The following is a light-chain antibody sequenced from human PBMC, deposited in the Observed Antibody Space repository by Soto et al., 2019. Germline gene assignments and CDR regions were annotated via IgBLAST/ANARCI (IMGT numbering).Light chain of an antibody. J-gene: IGLJ3*02. CDR2: DVS. Sequence: QSALTQPASVSGSPGQSITISCTGTSSDVGGYNYVSWYQQHPGKAPKLVIYDVSNPPSGVSYRFSGSKSGNTASLTISGLQAEDEADYYCSSHTSSSTHWVFGGGTKLTVL. V-gene: IGLV2-14*01. CDR3: SSHTSSSTHWV. CDR1: SSDVGGYNY.